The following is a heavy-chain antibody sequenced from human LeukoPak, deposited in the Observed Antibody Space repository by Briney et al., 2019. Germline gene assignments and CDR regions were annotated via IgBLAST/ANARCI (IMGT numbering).Heavy chain of an antibody. CDR2: INPSGGST. V-gene: IGHV1-46*01. CDR1: GYTFTSYA. D-gene: IGHD3-3*01. J-gene: IGHJ5*02. CDR3: ARGGPIVRFGVGWFDP. Sequence: GASVKVSCKASGYTFTSYAMNWVRQAPGQGLEWMGIINPSGGSTSYAQKFQGRVTMTRDMSTSTVYMELSSLRPEDTAVYYCARGGPIVRFGVGWFDPWGQGTLVTVSS.